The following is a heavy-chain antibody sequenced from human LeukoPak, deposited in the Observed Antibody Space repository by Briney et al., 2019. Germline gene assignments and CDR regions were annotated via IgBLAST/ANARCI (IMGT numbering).Heavy chain of an antibody. V-gene: IGHV1-69*05. J-gene: IGHJ4*02. CDR2: IIPIFGTA. CDR3: ARDRVLGGYFDY. D-gene: IGHD2-8*02. Sequence: ASVKVSCKASGGTFSSYAISWVRQAPGQGLEWMGGIIPIFGTANYAQKFQGRVTITTDESTSTAYMELSSLRSEDTAVYYCARDRVLGGYFDYWGQGTLVTVSS. CDR1: GGTFSSYA.